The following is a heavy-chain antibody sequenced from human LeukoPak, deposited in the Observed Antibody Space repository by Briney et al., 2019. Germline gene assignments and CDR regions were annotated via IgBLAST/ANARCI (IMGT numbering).Heavy chain of an antibody. Sequence: ASVKVSCNASVYTSSYYYMHWVRHAPGQGLEWMGVINPSGGTTSYAQKFQGRVTMTRDTSTSTVYMELSSLRSDDTALYYCARDHSGSQHWFDPWGQGTLVIVSS. V-gene: IGHV1-46*01. CDR3: ARDHSGSQHWFDP. CDR2: INPSGGTT. J-gene: IGHJ5*02. D-gene: IGHD1-26*01. CDR1: VYTSSYYY.